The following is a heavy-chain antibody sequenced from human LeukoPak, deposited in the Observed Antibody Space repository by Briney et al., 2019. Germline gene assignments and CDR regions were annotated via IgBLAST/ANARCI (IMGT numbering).Heavy chain of an antibody. J-gene: IGHJ5*02. V-gene: IGHV3-7*04. CDR1: GFTFSSFW. CDR3: ARVVTWFDP. CDR2: IKEDGSMV. Sequence: GGALRLSCAAPGFTFSSFWMSWVRQAPGQGLEWVGHIKEDGSMVSYVDSVKGRFTITRDNAKNSVYLQMNSLRVEDTAVYFCARVVTWFDPWGQGTLVTVSS.